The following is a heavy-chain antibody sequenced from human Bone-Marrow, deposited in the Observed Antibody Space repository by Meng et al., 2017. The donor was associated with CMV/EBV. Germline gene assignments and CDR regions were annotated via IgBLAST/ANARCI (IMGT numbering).Heavy chain of an antibody. CDR2: IIPILGIA. Sequence: TFSSYTISGVRQAPGQGLEWMGRIIPILGIANYAQKFQGRVTITADKSTSTAYMELSSLRSEDTAVYYCASNDVDTAMVSTGWFDPWGQGTLVTVSS. J-gene: IGHJ5*02. CDR1: TFSSYT. V-gene: IGHV1-69*02. CDR3: ASNDVDTAMVSTGWFDP. D-gene: IGHD5-18*01.